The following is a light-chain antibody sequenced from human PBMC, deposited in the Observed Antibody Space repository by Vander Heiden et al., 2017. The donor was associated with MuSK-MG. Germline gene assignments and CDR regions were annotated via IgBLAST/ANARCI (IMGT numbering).Light chain of an antibody. V-gene: IGKV1-16*02. CDR3: QKYNSYPYT. CDR2: AAS. CDR1: QSISSY. Sequence: DIQMTQSPSSLSASVGDRVTITCRASQSISSYLDWYQQKPGKAPKSLIYAASRLQRGAPSKFSGSGAGTDSTLTISSLQPEDFATYYCQKYNSYPYTFGQGTKLEIK. J-gene: IGKJ2*01.